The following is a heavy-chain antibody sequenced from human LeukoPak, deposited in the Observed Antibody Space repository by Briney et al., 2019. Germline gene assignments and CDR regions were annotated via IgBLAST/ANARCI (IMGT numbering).Heavy chain of an antibody. CDR3: ARDRGYSYGYNWFDP. D-gene: IGHD5-18*01. Sequence: SETLSLTCTVSGGSISSYCWSWIRQPAGKGLEWIGRIYTSGSTNYNPSLKSRVTMSADTSKNQFSLKLSSVTAADTAVYYCARDRGYSYGYNWFDPWGQGTLVTVSS. J-gene: IGHJ5*02. CDR2: IYTSGST. CDR1: GGSISSYC. V-gene: IGHV4-4*07.